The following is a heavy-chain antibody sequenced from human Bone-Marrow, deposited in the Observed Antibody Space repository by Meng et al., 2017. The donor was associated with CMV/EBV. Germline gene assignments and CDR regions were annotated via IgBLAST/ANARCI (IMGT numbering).Heavy chain of an antibody. CDR2: IIPIFGTA. J-gene: IGHJ5*02. Sequence: SVKVSCKASGGTFSSYAISWVRQAPGQGLEWMGGIIPIFGTANYAQKFQGRVTITTDESTSTAYMELSSLRSEDTAVYYCAREYQPPSPPTFVPWGQGTLVTVSS. V-gene: IGHV1-69*05. CDR1: GGTFSSYA. D-gene: IGHD2-2*01. CDR3: AREYQPPSPPTFVP.